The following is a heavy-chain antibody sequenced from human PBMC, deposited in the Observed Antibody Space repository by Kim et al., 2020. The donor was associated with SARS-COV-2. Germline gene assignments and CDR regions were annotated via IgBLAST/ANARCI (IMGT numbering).Heavy chain of an antibody. CDR2: IWYDGSNK. V-gene: IGHV3-33*06. Sequence: GGSLRLSCAASGFTFSSYGMHWVRQAPGKGLEWVAVIWYDGSNKYYADSVKGRFTISRDNSKNTLYLQMNSLRAEDTAVYYCAKDLVAYYYGSGFNWNDPCLDYWGQGTLVTVSS. CDR3: AKDLVAYYYGSGFNWNDPCLDY. D-gene: IGHD3-10*01. CDR1: GFTFSSYG. J-gene: IGHJ4*02.